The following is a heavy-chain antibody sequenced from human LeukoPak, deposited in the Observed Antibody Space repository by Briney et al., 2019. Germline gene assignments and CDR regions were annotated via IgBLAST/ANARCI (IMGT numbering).Heavy chain of an antibody. CDR3: ARGPYYDSSGYRSDWFDP. CDR2: IIPIFGTA. D-gene: IGHD3-22*01. CDR1: GGTFSSYA. Sequence: GASVKVSCKASGGTFSSYAISWVRQAPGQGLEWMGGIIPIFGTANYAQKFQGRVTITADKSTSTAYMELSSLRSEDTAVYYCARGPYYDSSGYRSDWFDPWGQGTLVTVSS. V-gene: IGHV1-69*06. J-gene: IGHJ5*02.